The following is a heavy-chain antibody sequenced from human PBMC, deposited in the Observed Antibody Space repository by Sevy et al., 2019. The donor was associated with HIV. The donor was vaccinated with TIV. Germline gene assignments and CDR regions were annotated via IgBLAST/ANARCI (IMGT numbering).Heavy chain of an antibody. CDR2: IKQDGSEK. J-gene: IGHJ3*02. CDR1: GFTFSSYW. Sequence: GGSLRLSCAASGFTFSSYWMSWVRQAPGKGLEWVANIKQDGSEKYYVDSVKGRFTISRDNAKNSLYLQMNSLRVEDTAVYYCAREGGGSYSDAFDIWGQGTMVTVSS. D-gene: IGHD1-26*01. V-gene: IGHV3-7*03. CDR3: AREGGGSYSDAFDI.